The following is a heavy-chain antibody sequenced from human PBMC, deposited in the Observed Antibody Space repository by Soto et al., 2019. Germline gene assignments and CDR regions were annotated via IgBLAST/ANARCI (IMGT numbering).Heavy chain of an antibody. D-gene: IGHD3-22*01. CDR2: ISSSGSTI. CDR1: GFTFSSYE. V-gene: IGHV3-48*03. Sequence: GGSLRLSCAASGFTFSSYEMNWFRQAPGKGLEWVSYISSSGSTIYYADSVKGRFTISRDNAKNSLYLQMNSLRAEDTAVYYCARRPQKNWLTFGYWGQGTLVTVSS. CDR3: ARRPQKNWLTFGY. J-gene: IGHJ4*02.